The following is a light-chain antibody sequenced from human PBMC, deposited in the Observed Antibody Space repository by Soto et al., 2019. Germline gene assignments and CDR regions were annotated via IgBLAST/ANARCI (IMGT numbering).Light chain of an antibody. J-gene: IGKJ5*01. CDR2: DGS. CDR3: QQRSNWPPEIT. V-gene: IGKV3-11*01. Sequence: EIVLTQSPATLSLSPGERATLSCRASQSVSSYLAWYQQKPGQAPRLLIYDGSNRATGIPARFSGSGSGTDFTLTISSLEPEDFAVYYCQQRSNWPPEITFGQGTRLEIK. CDR1: QSVSSY.